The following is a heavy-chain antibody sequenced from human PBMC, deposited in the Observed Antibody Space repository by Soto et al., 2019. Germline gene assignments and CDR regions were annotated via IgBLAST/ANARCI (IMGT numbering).Heavy chain of an antibody. CDR3: ARHRRPLHKILTGHYYYMDV. V-gene: IGHV4-39*01. CDR2: IYYSGST. D-gene: IGHD3-9*01. CDR1: GGSISSSSYY. Sequence: SETLSLTCTVSGGSISSSSYYWGWIRQPPGKGLEWIGSIYYSGSTYYNPSLKSRVTISVDTSKNQFSLKLSSVTAADTAVYYCARHRRPLHKILTGHYYYMDVWGKGTTVTVSS. J-gene: IGHJ6*03.